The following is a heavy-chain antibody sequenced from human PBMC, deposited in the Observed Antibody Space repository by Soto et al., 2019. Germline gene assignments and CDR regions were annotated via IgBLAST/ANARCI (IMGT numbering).Heavy chain of an antibody. D-gene: IGHD2-15*01. CDR1: GFTFSSYS. CDR2: ISSSSSTI. CDR3: ARDAQDIVVVVAATFSYYGMDV. V-gene: IGHV3-48*01. J-gene: IGHJ6*02. Sequence: EVQLVESGGGLVQPGGSLRLSCAASGFTFSSYSMNWVRQAPGKGLEWVSYISSSSSTIYYADSVKGRFTISRDNAKNSLYLQRNGVRVEDTAVYYCARDAQDIVVVVAATFSYYGMDVWGQGTTVTVSS.